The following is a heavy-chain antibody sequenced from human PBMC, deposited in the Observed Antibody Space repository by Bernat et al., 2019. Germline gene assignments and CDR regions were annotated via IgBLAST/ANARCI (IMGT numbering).Heavy chain of an antibody. V-gene: IGHV3-30*03. CDR2: ISGDGSRK. D-gene: IGHD3-22*01. Sequence: QVHLVESGGGVVQPGRFLRLSSVASGFTFSRHGMNWVRQAPGKGLEWVAGISGDGSRKYYADSVQGRFSIARDNSKNTLYLQMNSLRDEDTAVYYCTRESGSSGYYGGFDMWGQGTLVTVSS. CDR1: GFTFSRHG. CDR3: TRESGSSGYYGGFDM. J-gene: IGHJ3*02.